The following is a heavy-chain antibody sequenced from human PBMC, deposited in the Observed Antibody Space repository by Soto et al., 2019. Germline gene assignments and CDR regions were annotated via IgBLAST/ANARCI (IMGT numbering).Heavy chain of an antibody. J-gene: IGHJ6*02. CDR3: XXXXXXPPYYYYYGMDV. CDR1: GYTFTSYG. CDR2: ISAYNGNT. V-gene: IGHV1-18*01. Sequence: QVQLVQSGAEVKKPGASVKVSCKASGYTFTSYGISWVRQAPGQGLEWMGWISAYNGNTNYAQKLQGRVTMTTDTXXXXXXXXXXXXXXXXXXXXXXXXXXXXPPYYYYYGMDVWGQGTTVTVSS.